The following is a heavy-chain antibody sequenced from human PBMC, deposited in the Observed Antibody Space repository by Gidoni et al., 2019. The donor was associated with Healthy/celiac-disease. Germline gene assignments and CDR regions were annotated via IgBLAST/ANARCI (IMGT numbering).Heavy chain of an antibody. Sequence: QVQLVESGGGVVQPGRSLRLSCAASGFTFSRYGMHWVRQAPGKGLEWVAVIWYDGSNKYYADSVKGRFTISRDNSKNTLYLQMNSLRAEDTAVYYCARDGGYCTNGVCYLGYWGQGTLVTVSS. CDR1: GFTFSRYG. J-gene: IGHJ4*02. CDR2: IWYDGSNK. V-gene: IGHV3-33*01. CDR3: ARDGGYCTNGVCYLGY. D-gene: IGHD2-8*01.